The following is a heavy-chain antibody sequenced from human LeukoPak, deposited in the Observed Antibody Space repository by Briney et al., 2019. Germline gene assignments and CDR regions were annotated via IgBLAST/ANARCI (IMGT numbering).Heavy chain of an antibody. V-gene: IGHV1-69*04. CDR2: IIPILGIA. Sequence: SVKVSCKASGGTFNSYAISWVRQAPGQGLEWMGRIIPILGIANYAQKFQGRVTITADKSTSTAYMELSSLRSEDTAVYYCARDSNIDGFDYWGQGTLVTVSS. CDR1: GGTFNSYA. CDR3: ARDSNIDGFDY. J-gene: IGHJ4*02. D-gene: IGHD1/OR15-1a*01.